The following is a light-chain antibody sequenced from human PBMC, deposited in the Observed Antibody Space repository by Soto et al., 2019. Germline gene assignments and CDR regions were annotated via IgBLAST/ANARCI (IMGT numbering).Light chain of an antibody. CDR1: SSDIGSHNF. J-gene: IGLJ2*01. CDR3: CSYAGSSTYYVL. V-gene: IGLV2-23*02. Sequence: QSVLTQPASVSGSPGQAITISCTGTSSDIGSHNFVSWFQQHPGKTPKLIIYEVNKRPSGVSHRFSGSKSGNTASLTISGLQAEDEADYSCCSYAGSSTYYVLFGGGTQLTVL. CDR2: EVN.